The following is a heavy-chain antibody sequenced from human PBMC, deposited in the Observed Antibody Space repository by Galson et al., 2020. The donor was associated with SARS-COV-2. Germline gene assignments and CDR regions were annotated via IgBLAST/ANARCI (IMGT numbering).Heavy chain of an antibody. Sequence: WGSLRLSCAASGFTFSSYWMHWVRQAPGKGLVWVSRVNSDGSSRSYADSVKGRFSISRDNAKNTLYLQMNSLRAEDTAVYYCAKEFYYDSSGPLDAFDIWGQGTMVTVSS. CDR1: GFTFSSYW. J-gene: IGHJ3*02. D-gene: IGHD3-22*01. V-gene: IGHV3-74*01. CDR3: AKEFYYDSSGPLDAFDI. CDR2: VNSDGSSR.